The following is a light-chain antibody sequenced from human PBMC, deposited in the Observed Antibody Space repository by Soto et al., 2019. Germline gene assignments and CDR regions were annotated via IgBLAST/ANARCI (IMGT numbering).Light chain of an antibody. V-gene: IGKV3-15*01. CDR2: DAY. CDR3: QQHNNWPPET. CDR1: QSVRSK. J-gene: IGKJ1*01. Sequence: EIVMTQSPATMSVSPGERATLSCRASQSVRSKLAWYQQKPCQAPRLLIYDAYTRATGIPARFSGSGSGTEFTLTISSLQSEDFAVYYCQQHNNWPPETCGQGTKVDIK.